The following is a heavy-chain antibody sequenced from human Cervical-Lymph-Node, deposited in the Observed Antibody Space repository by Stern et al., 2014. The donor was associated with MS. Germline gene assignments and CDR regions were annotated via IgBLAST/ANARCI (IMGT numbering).Heavy chain of an antibody. Sequence: EVQLVESGGGLVQPGGSLRLSCAGFNFRSYWMHWVRQAPGKGLVWVACINSDGSRRYAASVKGRFTISRDNAKNTMYLQMSSLRVEDTAVYYCARGVVSVSTLGDYYYGMDVWGQGTTVTVSS. D-gene: IGHD2-2*01. CDR3: ARGVVSVSTLGDYYYGMDV. V-gene: IGHV3-74*01. CDR2: INSDGSR. CDR1: FNFRSYW. J-gene: IGHJ6*01.